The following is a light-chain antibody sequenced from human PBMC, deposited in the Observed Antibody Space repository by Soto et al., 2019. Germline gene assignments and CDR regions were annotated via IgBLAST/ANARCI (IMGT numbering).Light chain of an antibody. CDR2: GAS. CDR1: QRISGPY. Sequence: EIVLTQSPDTLSLSPGERATLSCRASQRISGPYLAWYQQKPGQTPRLLISGASSRATGIPGRFSGSGSGTDFTLTISRLEPEDFAVYYCQQYESWTFGQGTKVDIK. J-gene: IGKJ1*01. CDR3: QQYESWT. V-gene: IGKV3-20*01.